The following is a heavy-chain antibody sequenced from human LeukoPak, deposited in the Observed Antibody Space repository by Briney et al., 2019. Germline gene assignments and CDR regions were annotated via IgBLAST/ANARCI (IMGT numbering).Heavy chain of an antibody. CDR3: ARDSSGQQLAFDY. Sequence: SETLSLTCTVSGGSISSSYWSWFRQPPGKGLEWIGYIYYSGSTNYNPPLKSRVTISVDTSKNQFSLKLSSVTAADTAVYYCARDSSGQQLAFDYWGQGTLVTVSS. J-gene: IGHJ4*02. CDR1: GGSISSSY. V-gene: IGHV4-59*01. D-gene: IGHD6-13*01. CDR2: IYYSGST.